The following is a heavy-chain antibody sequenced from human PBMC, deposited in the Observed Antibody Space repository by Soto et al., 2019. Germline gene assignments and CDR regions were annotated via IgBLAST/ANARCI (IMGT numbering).Heavy chain of an antibody. CDR1: GGSFSGYY. CDR2: INHSGST. D-gene: IGHD2-2*01. V-gene: IGHV4-34*01. J-gene: IGHJ6*02. CDR3: ASNQIVVVPATPSSFYYYYGMDV. Sequence: SETLSLTCAVYGGSFSGYYWSWIRQPPGKGLEWIGEINHSGSTNYNPSLKSRVTISVDTSKNQFSLKLSSVTAADTAVYYCASNQIVVVPATPSSFYYYYGMDVWGQGTTVTVSS.